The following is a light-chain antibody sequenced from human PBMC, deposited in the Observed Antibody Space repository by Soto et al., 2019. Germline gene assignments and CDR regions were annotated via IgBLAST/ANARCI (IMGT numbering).Light chain of an antibody. Sequence: RVTICISGGARPRLCCRASQSGSSNLAWYQQKPGQAPRLLVYGASTRATGIPARFSGSGPGTQFTLTISSLQSEDFALYYCQQPNNWLLTFCGGTKVDIK. CDR1: QSGSSN. CDR2: GAS. J-gene: IGKJ4*01. CDR3: QQPNNWLLT. V-gene: IGKV3-15*01.